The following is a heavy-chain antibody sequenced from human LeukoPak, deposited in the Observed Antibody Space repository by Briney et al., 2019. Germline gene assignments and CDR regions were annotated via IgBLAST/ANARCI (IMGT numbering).Heavy chain of an antibody. J-gene: IGHJ4*02. CDR2: IYPGDSDT. Sequence: PGESLQISCQGSGYSFTSYWIGWVRQMPGKGLEWMGIIYPGDSDTRYSPSFQGQVTISADKSISTAYLQWSSLKASDTAMYYCATHSPHSGSYYDFDYWGQGTLVTVSS. CDR1: GYSFTSYW. D-gene: IGHD1-26*01. CDR3: ATHSPHSGSYYDFDY. V-gene: IGHV5-51*01.